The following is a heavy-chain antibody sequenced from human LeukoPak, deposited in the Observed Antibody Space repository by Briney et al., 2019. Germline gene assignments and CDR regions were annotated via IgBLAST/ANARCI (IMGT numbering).Heavy chain of an antibody. CDR1: GFTFSSYA. CDR2: ISSNGGST. Sequence: PGGSLTLSCAASGFTFSSYAMHWVRQAPGKGLEYVSAISSNGGSTYYANSVKGRFTISRDNSKNTLYLQMGSLRAEDMAVYYCARALPPGCYDGSSLNNWFDPWGQGTLVTVSS. CDR3: ARALPPGCYDGSSLNNWFDP. V-gene: IGHV3-64*01. J-gene: IGHJ5*02. D-gene: IGHD2-2*01.